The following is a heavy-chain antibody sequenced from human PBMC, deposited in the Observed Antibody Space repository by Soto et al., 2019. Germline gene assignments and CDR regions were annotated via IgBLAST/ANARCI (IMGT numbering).Heavy chain of an antibody. CDR1: GYTFTDSA. V-gene: IGHV1-3*05. D-gene: IGHD5-18*01. Sequence: QVHYVQSGAEEKKPGASVKVSCKASGYTFTDSAIHWVRQAPGQRLEWMGWINAGNGDTKYSQKFQGRVTITRDTSATKAYMKLSSLTSEDTAVYYCARDRGYTYGYWGWFDPWGQGTLVTVSS. CDR2: INAGNGDT. J-gene: IGHJ5*02. CDR3: ARDRGYTYGYWGWFDP.